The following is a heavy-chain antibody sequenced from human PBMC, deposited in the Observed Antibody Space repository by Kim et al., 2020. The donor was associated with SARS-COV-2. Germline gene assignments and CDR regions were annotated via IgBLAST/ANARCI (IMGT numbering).Heavy chain of an antibody. J-gene: IGHJ5*02. V-gene: IGHV1-8*01. Sequence: ASVKVSCKASGYTFTSYDINWVRQATGQGLEWMGWMNPNSGNTGYAQKFQGRVTMTRNTSISTAYMELSSLRSEDTAVYYCARELGYYDSSGYYRNWFDPWGQGTLVTVSS. CDR3: ARELGYYDSSGYYRNWFDP. CDR2: MNPNSGNT. D-gene: IGHD3-22*01. CDR1: GYTFTSYD.